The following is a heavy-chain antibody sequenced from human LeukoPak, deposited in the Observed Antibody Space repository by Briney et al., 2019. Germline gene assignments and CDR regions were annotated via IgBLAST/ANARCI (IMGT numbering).Heavy chain of an antibody. CDR2: IYSGGST. CDR1: GLTACSNY. J-gene: IGHJ4*02. V-gene: IGHV3-66*01. D-gene: IGHD3-9*01. Sequence: GGSLRLSCAASGLTACSNYMSWVRHAPGKGLEWVLVIYSGGSTYYAESVKGRFTISRDNSKNTLYLQMNSLRAEDTAVYYCASSQRYFDWFHTPVDYWGQGTLVTVSS. CDR3: ASSQRYFDWFHTPVDY.